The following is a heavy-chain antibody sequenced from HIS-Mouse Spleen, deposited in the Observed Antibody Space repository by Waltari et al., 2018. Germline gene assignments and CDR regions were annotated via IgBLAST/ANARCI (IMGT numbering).Heavy chain of an antibody. CDR1: GGSISSRSYY. V-gene: IGHV4-39*07. CDR2: ISYSGST. CDR3: AREIPYSSSWYDWYFDL. D-gene: IGHD6-13*01. Sequence: QLQLQESGPGLVKPSETLSLTCTVSGGSISSRSYYWGWIRQPPGKGLEWIGSISYSGSTYYNPSLKSRVTISVDTSKNQFSLKLSSVTAADTAMYYCAREIPYSSSWYDWYFDLWGRGTLVTVSS. J-gene: IGHJ2*01.